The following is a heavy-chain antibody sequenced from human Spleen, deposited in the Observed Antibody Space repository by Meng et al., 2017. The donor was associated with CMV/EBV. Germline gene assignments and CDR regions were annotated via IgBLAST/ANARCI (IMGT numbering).Heavy chain of an antibody. Sequence: ASVKVSCKASGYTFTSYGISWVRQAPGQGLEWMGWISAYNGNTNYAQKLQGRVTMTTDTSTSTAYMELRSLRSDDTAVYYCARDSGALCSSTSCPTNYWGQGTLVTVSS. V-gene: IGHV1-18*01. D-gene: IGHD2-2*01. J-gene: IGHJ4*02. CDR2: ISAYNGNT. CDR1: GYTFTSYG. CDR3: ARDSGALCSSTSCPTNY.